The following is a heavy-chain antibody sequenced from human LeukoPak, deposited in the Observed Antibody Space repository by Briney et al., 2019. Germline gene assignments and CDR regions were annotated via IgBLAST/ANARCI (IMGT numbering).Heavy chain of an antibody. CDR1: GFTFSSYS. CDR3: ARDPGCGDRYCTNGHFDY. J-gene: IGHJ4*02. D-gene: IGHD2-8*01. Sequence: GSLRLSCAASGFTFSSYSMNWVRQAPGKGLEWVSSISSSSSYIYYADSVKGRFTISRDNAKNSLYLQMNSLRAEDTAVYYCARDPGCGDRYCTNGHFDYWGQGTLVTVSS. V-gene: IGHV3-21*01. CDR2: ISSSSSYI.